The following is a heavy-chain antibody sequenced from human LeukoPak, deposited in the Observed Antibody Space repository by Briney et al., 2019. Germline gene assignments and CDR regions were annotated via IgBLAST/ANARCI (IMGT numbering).Heavy chain of an antibody. CDR1: GFTFSSYA. V-gene: IGHV3-23*01. J-gene: IGHJ4*02. CDR3: AKDTSIGRYCTNGVCSPFDY. D-gene: IGHD2-8*01. Sequence: GGSLRLSCAVSGFTFSSYAMSWVRQAPGKGLEWGSAISDTGATTYDADYVKGRFTISRDNSRSTLYLQMNSLRAEDTALYYCAKDTSIGRYCTNGVCSPFDYWGQGTLVTVSS. CDR2: ISDTGATT.